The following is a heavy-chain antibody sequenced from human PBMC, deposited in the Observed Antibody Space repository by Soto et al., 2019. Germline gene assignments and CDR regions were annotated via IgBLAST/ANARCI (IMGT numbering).Heavy chain of an antibody. J-gene: IGHJ3*02. V-gene: IGHV3-7*05. CDR1: GFTLSAYW. CDR3: ARDVSPGSSSLYLDAFDI. Sequence: EVQLEESGGDLVQPGGSLRLSGAASGFTLSAYWMTWVRQAPGKGLEWVANINRDGSKKSYLDSVRGRFTISRDNVGNSLYLQMDSRRADDTALYYCARDVSPGSSSLYLDAFDIWGQGTRVTVSS. D-gene: IGHD6-13*01. CDR2: INRDGSKK.